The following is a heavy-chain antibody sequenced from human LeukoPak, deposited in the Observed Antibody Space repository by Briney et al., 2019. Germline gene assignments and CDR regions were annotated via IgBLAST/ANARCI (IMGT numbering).Heavy chain of an antibody. V-gene: IGHV3-23*01. CDR1: GFTVSSNY. D-gene: IGHD3-22*01. CDR2: ISGSGGST. Sequence: GGSLRLSCAASGFTVSSNYMSWVRQAPGKGLEWVSAISGSGGSTYYADSVKGRFTISRDNSKNTLYLQMNSLRAEDTAVYYCAKVTVTYYYDSSGSLSFYFDYWGQGTLVTVSS. J-gene: IGHJ4*02. CDR3: AKVTVTYYYDSSGSLSFYFDY.